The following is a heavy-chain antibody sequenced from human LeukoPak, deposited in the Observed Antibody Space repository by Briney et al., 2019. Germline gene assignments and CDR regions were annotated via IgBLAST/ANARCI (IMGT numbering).Heavy chain of an antibody. D-gene: IGHD3-3*01. Sequence: SETLSLTCTVSGGSISSYYWSWIRQPPGKGLEWIGYIYYSGSTNYNPSLKSRVTISVDTFKNQFSLKLSSVTAADTAVYYCARGNLYYDFWSGYRGTFDYWGQGTLATVSS. CDR1: GGSISSYY. CDR3: ARGNLYYDFWSGYRGTFDY. V-gene: IGHV4-59*01. J-gene: IGHJ4*02. CDR2: IYYSGST.